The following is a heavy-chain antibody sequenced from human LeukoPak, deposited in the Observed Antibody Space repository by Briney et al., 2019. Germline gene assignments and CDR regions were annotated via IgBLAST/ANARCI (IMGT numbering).Heavy chain of an antibody. Sequence: SETLSLTCTVSGGSISSSSYYWSWIRQPPGKGLEWIGYIYYSGSTNYNPSLKSRVTISVDTSKNQFSLKLSSVTAADTAVYYCARGRPVTDFDLWGRGTLVTVSS. CDR1: GGSISSSSYY. CDR2: IYYSGST. CDR3: ARGRPVTDFDL. J-gene: IGHJ2*01. D-gene: IGHD2-21*02. V-gene: IGHV4-61*01.